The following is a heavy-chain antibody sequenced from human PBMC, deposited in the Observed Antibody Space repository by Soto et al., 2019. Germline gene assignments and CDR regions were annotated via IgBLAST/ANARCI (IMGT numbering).Heavy chain of an antibody. CDR2: IYNSGST. CDR1: GGSVSSGSYY. Sequence: QVQLQESGPGLMKPSETLSLTCTVSGGSVSSGSYYWSWIRQPPGKGLEWIGYIYNSGSTNYNPSLKSRVTISVDTSKNQFSLKLRSVTAADTAVYYCASPLYNYGPMDVWGQGTTVTVSS. J-gene: IGHJ6*02. D-gene: IGHD5-18*01. V-gene: IGHV4-61*01. CDR3: ASPLYNYGPMDV.